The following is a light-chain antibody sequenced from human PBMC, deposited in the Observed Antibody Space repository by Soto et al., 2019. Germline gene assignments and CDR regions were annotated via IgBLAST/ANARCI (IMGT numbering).Light chain of an antibody. V-gene: IGKV1-5*01. J-gene: IGKJ1*01. CDR2: DAS. CDR1: QTISSW. CDR3: QQYETSSGT. Sequence: DIQMTQSPSTLAGSVGGRRTITCRASQTISSWLDWYQQKPGEAPKPLIYDASALPRGVPSRFRGSGSGTKFTLTIASLQPDDFATYYCQQYETSSGTFGPGTKVDIK.